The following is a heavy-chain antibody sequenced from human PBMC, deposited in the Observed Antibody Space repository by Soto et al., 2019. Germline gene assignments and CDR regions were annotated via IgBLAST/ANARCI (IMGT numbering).Heavy chain of an antibody. D-gene: IGHD2-2*01. V-gene: IGHV3-30-3*01. J-gene: IGHJ5*02. CDR3: AREGTYCISTSCYEQWFDP. CDR2: ISYDGSNK. Sequence: GGSLRLSCAASGFNFSSYTMHWVRQAPGKGLEWVTIISYDGSNKYYADSVKGRFTISRDNSKNMLYLQMNSLRAEDTAVYYCAREGTYCISTSCYEQWFDPWGQGTLVTVSS. CDR1: GFNFSSYT.